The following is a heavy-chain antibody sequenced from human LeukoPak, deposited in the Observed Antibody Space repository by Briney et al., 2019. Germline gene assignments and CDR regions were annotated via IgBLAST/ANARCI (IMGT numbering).Heavy chain of an antibody. CDR3: TRDVIRGTNLGY. V-gene: IGHV3-66*02. CDR2: IYSGART. CDR1: GFSLSRNY. D-gene: IGHD3-10*01. J-gene: IGHJ4*02. Sequence: GGSLRLSCAVSGFSLSRNYMTWVRQAPGKGLEWVSVIYSGARTDYADSVKGRFTISRDSSKNTLYLQMNSLRAEDTAVYYCTRDVIRGTNLGYWGQGTLVTVSS.